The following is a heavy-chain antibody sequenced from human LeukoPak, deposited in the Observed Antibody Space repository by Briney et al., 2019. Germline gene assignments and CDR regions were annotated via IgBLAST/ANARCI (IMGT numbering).Heavy chain of an antibody. CDR3: ARRGDYIVDY. CDR2: IYYSGST. Sequence: SETLSLTCTVSGGSISSSSYYWSWIRQHPGKGLEWIGYIYYSGSTYYNPSLKSRVTISVDTSKNQFSLKLSSVTAADTAVYYCARRGDYIVDYWGQGTLVTVSS. J-gene: IGHJ4*02. V-gene: IGHV4-31*03. CDR1: GGSISSSSYY. D-gene: IGHD4-17*01.